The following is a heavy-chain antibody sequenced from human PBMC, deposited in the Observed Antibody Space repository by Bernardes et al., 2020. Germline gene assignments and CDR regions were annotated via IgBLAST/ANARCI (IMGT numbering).Heavy chain of an antibody. Sequence: SETLSLTCTVSGGSVSSGSYYWSWIRQPPGKGLEWIGYIYYSGSTNYNPSLKSRVTISVDTSKNQFSLKLSSVTAADTAVYYCAREPGARGIVVVPAAINYYYYGMDVWGKGTTVTVSS. CDR2: IYYSGST. CDR3: AREPGARGIVVVPAAINYYYYGMDV. J-gene: IGHJ6*04. CDR1: GGSVSSGSYY. D-gene: IGHD2-2*01. V-gene: IGHV4-61*01.